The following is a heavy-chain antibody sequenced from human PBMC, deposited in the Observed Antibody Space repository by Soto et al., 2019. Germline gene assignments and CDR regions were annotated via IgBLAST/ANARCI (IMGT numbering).Heavy chain of an antibody. CDR2: IYYSGST. CDR3: ARAYSNYVEFCFDP. Sequence: PSETLSLTCTVSGGSISSGDYYWSWIRQPPGKGLEWIGYIYYSGSTYYNPSLKSRVTISVDTSKNQFSLKLSSVTAADTAVYYCARAYSNYVEFCFDPWGQGTLVTVSS. D-gene: IGHD4-4*01. J-gene: IGHJ5*02. CDR1: GGSISSGDYY. V-gene: IGHV4-30-4*01.